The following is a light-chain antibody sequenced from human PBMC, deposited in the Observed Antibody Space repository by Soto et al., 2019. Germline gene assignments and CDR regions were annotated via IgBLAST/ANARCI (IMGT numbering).Light chain of an antibody. CDR3: AAWDDSLNGHVV. CDR1: SSNIGSNT. V-gene: IGLV1-44*01. Sequence: QSVLTQPPSASGTPGQRVTISCSGSSSNIGSNTVNWYQQLTGTAPKLLIYSNNQRPSGVPDRFSGSKSGTSASLAISGLQSEDEADYYCAAWDDSLNGHVVFGGGTKSPS. CDR2: SNN. J-gene: IGLJ2*01.